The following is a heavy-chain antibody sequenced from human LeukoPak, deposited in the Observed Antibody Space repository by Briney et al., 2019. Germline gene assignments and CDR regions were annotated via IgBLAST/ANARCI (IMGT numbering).Heavy chain of an antibody. Sequence: QPGGSLRLSCAASGFTFSSYGMHWVRQAPGKGLEWVAVISYDGSNKYYADSVKGRFTISRDNSENTLYLQMNSLRAEDTAVYYCAKDPQYCGGDCFDYWGQGTLVTVSS. CDR2: ISYDGSNK. CDR1: GFTFSSYG. V-gene: IGHV3-30*18. J-gene: IGHJ4*02. CDR3: AKDPQYCGGDCFDY. D-gene: IGHD2-21*01.